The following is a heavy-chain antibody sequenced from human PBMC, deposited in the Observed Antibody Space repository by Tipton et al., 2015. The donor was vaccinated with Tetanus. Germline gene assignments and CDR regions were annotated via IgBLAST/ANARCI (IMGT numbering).Heavy chain of an antibody. CDR1: GGSISSSSYY. V-gene: IGHV4-39*01. Sequence: LRLSCTVSGGSISSSSYYWGWIRQPPGKGLEWIGSIYYSGSTYYNPSLKSRVTISVDTPKNQFSLKLSSVTAADTAVYYCARHPPLGVWGRVGYFDYWGQGTLVTVSS. J-gene: IGHJ4*02. CDR3: ARHPPLGVWGRVGYFDY. CDR2: IYYSGST. D-gene: IGHD3-16*01.